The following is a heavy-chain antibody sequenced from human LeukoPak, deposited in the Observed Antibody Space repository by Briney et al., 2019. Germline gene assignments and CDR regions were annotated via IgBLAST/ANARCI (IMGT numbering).Heavy chain of an antibody. V-gene: IGHV1-2*02. D-gene: IGHD5-12*01. Sequence: ASVKVSCTASGYTFTGYYMHWVRQAPGQGLEWMRWINPNSGGTNYAQKFQGRVTMTRDTSISTAYMELSRLRSDDTAVYYCARDADIVATIRNRYSYAHGDNWFDPWGQGTLVTVSS. CDR3: ARDADIVATIRNRYSYAHGDNWFDP. J-gene: IGHJ5*02. CDR2: INPNSGGT. CDR1: GYTFTGYY.